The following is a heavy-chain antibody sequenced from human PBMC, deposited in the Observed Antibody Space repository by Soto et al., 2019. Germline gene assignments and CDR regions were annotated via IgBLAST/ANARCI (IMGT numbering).Heavy chain of an antibody. CDR3: TKGGRQWLVTSDFNY. J-gene: IGHJ4*02. Sequence: VQLVESGGGVVQPGRSLRLSCAASGFTFSDYAMHWVRQAPGKGLEWVAVVSHDGRNTHYADSVKGRFTISRDSSKNTVSLEMTSLRAEDTALYYCTKGGRQWLVTSDFNYWGQGALVTVSS. CDR2: VSHDGRNT. V-gene: IGHV3-30*18. D-gene: IGHD6-19*01. CDR1: GFTFSDYA.